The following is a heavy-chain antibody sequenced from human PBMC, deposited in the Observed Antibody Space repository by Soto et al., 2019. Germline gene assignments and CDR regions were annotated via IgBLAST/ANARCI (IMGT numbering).Heavy chain of an antibody. Sequence: SETLSLTCTVSGGSISSSSYYWGWIRQPPXKGLEWIGSIYYSGSTYYNPSLKSRVTISVDTSKNQFSLKLSSVTAADTAVYYCASNDFWSGLPSTYYYYGMDVWGQGTTVTVSS. J-gene: IGHJ6*02. CDR3: ASNDFWSGLPSTYYYYGMDV. V-gene: IGHV4-39*01. D-gene: IGHD3-3*01. CDR2: IYYSGST. CDR1: GGSISSSSYY.